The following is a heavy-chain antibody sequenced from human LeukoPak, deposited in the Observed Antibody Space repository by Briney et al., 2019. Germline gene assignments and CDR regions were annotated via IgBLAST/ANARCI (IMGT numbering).Heavy chain of an antibody. CDR3: ARSASHYYYYMDV. J-gene: IGHJ6*03. CDR2: IYYSGST. V-gene: IGHV4-59*01. Sequence: ASETLSLTCTVSGGSISSYYWSWIRQPPGKGLEWIGYIYYSGSTNYNPSLKSRVTISVDTSKNQFSLKLSSVTAADTAVYYCARSASHYYYYMDVWGKGTTVTISS. CDR1: GGSISSYY.